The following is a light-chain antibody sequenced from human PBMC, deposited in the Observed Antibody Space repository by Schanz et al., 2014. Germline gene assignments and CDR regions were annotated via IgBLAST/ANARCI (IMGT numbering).Light chain of an antibody. CDR3: CSFAGSHTLGV. J-gene: IGLJ3*02. Sequence: QSVLTQPPSASGTSGQRVTISCSGSSSNIGSNYVYWYQQLPGTAPKLLIYKNNQRPSGVPDRFSGSKSGTSASLAISGLQAEDEADYYCCSFAGSHTLGVFGGGTKLTVL. CDR1: SSNIGSNY. V-gene: IGLV1-47*01. CDR2: KNN.